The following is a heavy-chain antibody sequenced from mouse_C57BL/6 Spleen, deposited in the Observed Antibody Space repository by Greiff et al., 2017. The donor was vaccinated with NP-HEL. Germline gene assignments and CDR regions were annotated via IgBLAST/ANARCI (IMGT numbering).Heavy chain of an antibody. CDR3: TRSTYYSNYVSVY. Sequence: QVQLQQSGAELVRPGASVTLSCKASGYTFTDYEMHWVKQTPVHGLEWIGAIDPETGGTAYNQKFKGKAILTADKSSSTAYMELRSLTSEDSAVYYCTRSTYYSNYVSVYWGQGTTLTVSS. J-gene: IGHJ2*01. CDR2: IDPETGGT. CDR1: GYTFTDYE. V-gene: IGHV1-15*01. D-gene: IGHD2-5*01.